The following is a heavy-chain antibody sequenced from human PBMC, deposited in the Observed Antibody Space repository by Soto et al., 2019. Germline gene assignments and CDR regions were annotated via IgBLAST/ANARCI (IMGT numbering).Heavy chain of an antibody. Sequence: ASVKVSCKASGYFFTSYSMHWVRQAPGQGLEWMGMINPSVGSTNYAQRFQGRVTMTRDTSTNTAYMELSSLRSEDMAVYYCARGSAAAGNQVGYWGQGTLVTVSS. D-gene: IGHD6-13*01. V-gene: IGHV1-46*01. CDR1: GYFFTSYS. CDR2: INPSVGST. CDR3: ARGSAAAGNQVGY. J-gene: IGHJ4*02.